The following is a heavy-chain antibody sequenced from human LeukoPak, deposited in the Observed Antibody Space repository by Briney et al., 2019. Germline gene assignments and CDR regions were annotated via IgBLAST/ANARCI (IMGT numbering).Heavy chain of an antibody. CDR3: AREVPSSGGLEGAFDI. D-gene: IGHD2-15*01. V-gene: IGHV4-39*02. CDR2: IYYSGST. Sequence: PSETLSLTCTVSCGSISSSSYYWGWIRQPPGTGLDGIGSIYYSGSTYYNPSLKSRVTISVDTSKNPSSLKLSSVTAADTAVYYCAREVPSSGGLEGAFDIWGQGTMVTVSS. CDR1: CGSISSSSYY. J-gene: IGHJ3*02.